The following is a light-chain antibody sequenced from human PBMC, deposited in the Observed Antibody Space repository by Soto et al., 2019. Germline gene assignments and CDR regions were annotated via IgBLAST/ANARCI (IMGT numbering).Light chain of an antibody. V-gene: IGKV3-15*01. CDR2: GAF. Sequence: DTVMTQSPVTVSVSPGERATLSCRASQSVTSNLAWYQQKPGQAPRLLIYGAFTRATGVPARFSGSGSGIEFTLSISSLQSEDFAVYYCQQYNNWPQTFGQGTKVDIK. CDR3: QQYNNWPQT. CDR1: QSVTSN. J-gene: IGKJ1*01.